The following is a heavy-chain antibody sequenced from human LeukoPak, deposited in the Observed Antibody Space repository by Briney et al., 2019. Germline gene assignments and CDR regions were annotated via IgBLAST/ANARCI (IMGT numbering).Heavy chain of an antibody. CDR1: GGTFSSYA. CDR2: IIPIFGIA. V-gene: IGHV1-69*04. CDR3: ARVLDGKDAFDI. Sequence: SLNVSCKASGGTFSSYAISWVRQAPGQGLEWMGRIIPIFGIANYAQKFQGRVTITADKSTSTAYMELSSLRSEDTAVYYCARVLDGKDAFDIWGQGTMVTVSS. D-gene: IGHD1-26*01. J-gene: IGHJ3*02.